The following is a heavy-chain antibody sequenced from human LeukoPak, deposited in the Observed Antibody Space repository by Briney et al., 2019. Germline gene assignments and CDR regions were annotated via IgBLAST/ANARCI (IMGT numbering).Heavy chain of an antibody. CDR1: GFTFSSYG. CDR2: ISYDGSNK. CDR3: AREYYDILTGLLGSLDY. V-gene: IGHV3-30*03. Sequence: GRSLRLSCAASGFTFSSYGMHWVRQAPGKGLEWVAVISYDGSNKYYADPVKGRFTISRDNSKNTLYLQMNSLRAEDTAVYYCAREYYDILTGLLGSLDYWGQGTLVTVSS. D-gene: IGHD3-9*01. J-gene: IGHJ4*02.